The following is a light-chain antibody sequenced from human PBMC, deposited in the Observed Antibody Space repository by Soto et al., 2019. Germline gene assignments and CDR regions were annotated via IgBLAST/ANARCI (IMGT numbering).Light chain of an antibody. Sequence: QSALTQPASVSGSPGQSITISCTGTSSDVGGYNYGSWYQQHAGKAPKLMIYDVSNRPSGVSNRFSGSKSGNTASRTISGLQAEDEADYYCSSYTSSSTLNYVFGTGSKLTVL. CDR2: DVS. V-gene: IGLV2-14*01. CDR3: SSYTSSSTLNYV. CDR1: SSDVGGYNY. J-gene: IGLJ1*01.